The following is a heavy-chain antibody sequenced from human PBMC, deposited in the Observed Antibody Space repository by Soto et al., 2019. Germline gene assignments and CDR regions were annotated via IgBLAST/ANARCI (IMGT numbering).Heavy chain of an antibody. CDR1: GNTFSTYT. Sequence: QVQLVQSGAEVTEPGSSVRVSCKASGNTFSTYTISWVRQAPGQGLEWMGRIIHLTGTTNYAQNFQGGVTITADKSTRTAYLELRGLKFGETAVYYCAGAEWAPGEVVYWGQGDLVTVSS. J-gene: IGHJ4*02. CDR3: AGAEWAPGEVVY. V-gene: IGHV1-69*08. CDR2: IIHLTGTT. D-gene: IGHD3-3*01.